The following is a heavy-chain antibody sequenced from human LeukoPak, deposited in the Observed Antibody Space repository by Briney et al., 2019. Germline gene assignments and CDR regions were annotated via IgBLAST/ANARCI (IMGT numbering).Heavy chain of an antibody. Sequence: SETLSLTCTVSGDSISSSGYYWGWIRQPPGKGLEWIGTIHYSGSTYYYASLKSRVTISVDTSKNQFSLKLSSVTASDAALYYCSRVVAATDNKAFDIWGQGTMVTVSS. CDR1: GDSISSSGYY. CDR3: SRVVAATDNKAFDI. J-gene: IGHJ3*02. D-gene: IGHD2-15*01. V-gene: IGHV4-39*07. CDR2: IHYSGST.